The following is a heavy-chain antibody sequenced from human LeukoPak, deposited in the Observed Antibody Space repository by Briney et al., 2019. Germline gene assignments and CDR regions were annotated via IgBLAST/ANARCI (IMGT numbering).Heavy chain of an antibody. V-gene: IGHV3-23*01. D-gene: IGHD3-16*01. CDR3: AKDYGFSPYYFDY. CDR2: ISGSGGST. CDR1: GFTFSSYA. Sequence: GGSLRLSCAASGFTFSSYAMSWVRQAPGKGLEWVSAISGSGGSTYYADSVKGRFTISRDNSKNTLYLQMNSLRVEDSAVYYCAKDYGFSPYYFDYWGQGTLVTVSS. J-gene: IGHJ4*02.